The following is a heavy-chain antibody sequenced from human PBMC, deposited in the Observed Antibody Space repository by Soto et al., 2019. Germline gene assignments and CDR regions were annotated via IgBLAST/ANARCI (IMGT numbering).Heavy chain of an antibody. CDR3: ARDGGGYSGYDKLYYYYGMDV. D-gene: IGHD5-12*01. CDR2: IWYDGSNK. V-gene: IGHV3-33*01. CDR1: GFTFSSYG. Sequence: PGGSLRLSCAASGFTFSSYGMHWVRQAPGKGLEWVAVIWYDGSNKYYADSVKGRFTISRDNSKNTLYLQMNSLRAEDTAVYYCARDGGGYSGYDKLYYYYGMDVWGQGTTVTVSS. J-gene: IGHJ6*02.